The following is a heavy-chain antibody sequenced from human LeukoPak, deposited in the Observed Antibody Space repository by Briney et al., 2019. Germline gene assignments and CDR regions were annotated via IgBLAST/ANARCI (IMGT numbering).Heavy chain of an antibody. CDR2: ISSSSSYI. J-gene: IGHJ4*02. V-gene: IGHV3-21*01. Sequence: GGSLRLSCAASGFTFSSYNMNWVRQAPGKGLEWVSSISSSSSYIYYADSVKGRFTISRDNAKNSLYLQMNSLRAEDTAVYYCAGGMYYYGSGSSFDNWVQGTLVTVSS. CDR3: AGGMYYYGSGSSFDN. CDR1: GFTFSSYN. D-gene: IGHD3-10*01.